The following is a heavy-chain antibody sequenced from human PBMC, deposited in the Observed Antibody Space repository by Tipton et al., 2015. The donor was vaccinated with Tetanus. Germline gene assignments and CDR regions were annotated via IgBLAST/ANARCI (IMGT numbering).Heavy chain of an antibody. CDR3: ARGSGTAMADY. D-gene: IGHD5-18*01. V-gene: IGHV4-34*01. CDR1: GGSFSGYY. Sequence: TLSLTCAVYGGSFSGYYWSWIRQPPGKGLEWIGYVYYSGSTNYNPSLKSRVTISVDTSKNQFSLKLSSVTAADTAVYYCARGSGTAMADYWGQGTLVTVSS. J-gene: IGHJ4*02. CDR2: VYYSGST.